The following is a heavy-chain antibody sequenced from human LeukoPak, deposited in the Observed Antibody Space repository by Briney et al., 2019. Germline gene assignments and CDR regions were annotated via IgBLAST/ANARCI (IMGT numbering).Heavy chain of an antibody. CDR3: AKDITIFGVVIIGATFDY. V-gene: IGHV3-23*01. D-gene: IGHD3-3*01. J-gene: IGHJ4*02. CDR2: ISGSGGST. Sequence: GGSLRLSCAASGFTFSSYAMSWVRQAPGKGLEWVSAISGSGGSTYYADSVKGRFTISRDNSKNTLYLQMNSLRAEDTAVYYCAKDITIFGVVIIGATFDYWGQGTLVTVSS. CDR1: GFTFSSYA.